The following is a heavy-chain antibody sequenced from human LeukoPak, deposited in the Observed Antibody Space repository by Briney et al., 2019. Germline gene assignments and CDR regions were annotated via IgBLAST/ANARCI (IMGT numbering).Heavy chain of an antibody. CDR3: ARDLATVAAPSFDY. D-gene: IGHD4-23*01. Sequence: ASVKVSCKASGYTFTGYYVHWVRQAPGQGLEWIGWINPNSGGTNYAQKFQGRISVTRDTSISTVYMELSRLTYDDTAVYYCARDLATVAAPSFDYWGQGALVTVSS. V-gene: IGHV1-2*02. CDR1: GYTFTGYY. J-gene: IGHJ4*02. CDR2: INPNSGGT.